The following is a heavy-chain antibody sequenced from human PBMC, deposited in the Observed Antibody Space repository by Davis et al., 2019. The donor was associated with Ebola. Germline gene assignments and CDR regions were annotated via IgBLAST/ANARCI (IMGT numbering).Heavy chain of an antibody. Sequence: PGGSLRLSCVASGFTFSSYSMNWVRQAPGKGLEWVSSISSSSSYIYYADSVKGRFTISRDNAKNSLYLQMNSLRAEDTAVYYCARDRETMVQGAMGYWGQGTLVTVSS. J-gene: IGHJ4*02. V-gene: IGHV3-21*01. CDR1: GFTFSSYS. CDR2: ISSSSSYI. CDR3: ARDRETMVQGAMGY. D-gene: IGHD3-10*01.